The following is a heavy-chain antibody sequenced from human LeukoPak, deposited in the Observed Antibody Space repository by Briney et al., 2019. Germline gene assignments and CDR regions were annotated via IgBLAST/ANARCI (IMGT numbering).Heavy chain of an antibody. V-gene: IGHV4-39*01. Sequence: SETLSLTCTVSGGSISSSDYYWGWIRQPPGKGLEWIPSIYYSGSTYYSPSLKSGVTISVDTSKNQFSLKLRSVTATDTAVYYCARGLTRGYTYGGCFDPWGQGTLVTVSS. CDR1: GGSISSSDYY. CDR2: IYYSGST. CDR3: ARGLTRGYTYGGCFDP. J-gene: IGHJ5*02. D-gene: IGHD5-12*01.